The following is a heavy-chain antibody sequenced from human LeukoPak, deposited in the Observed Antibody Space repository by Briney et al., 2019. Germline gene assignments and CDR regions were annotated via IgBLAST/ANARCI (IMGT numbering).Heavy chain of an antibody. CDR1: GYTLTELS. V-gene: IGHV1-24*01. D-gene: IGHD6-19*01. CDR2: FDPEDGET. J-gene: IGHJ4*02. Sequence: ASVKVSCKVSGYTLTELSMHWVRQAPGKGLEWMGGFDPEDGETIYAQKFQGRVTITEDTSTDTAYMELSSLRSEDTAVYYCATVYSSGWYNGFDYWGQGTLVTVSS. CDR3: ATVYSSGWYNGFDY.